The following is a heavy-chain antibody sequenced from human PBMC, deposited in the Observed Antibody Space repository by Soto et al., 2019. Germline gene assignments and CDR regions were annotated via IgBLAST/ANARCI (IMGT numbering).Heavy chain of an antibody. CDR2: IYYGGTT. CDR1: VEPMTGGYY. CDR3: ARGWYYFDF. V-gene: IGHV4-38-2*01. Sequence: SETLSLTCDVSVEPMTGGYYWGWIRQSPGKGLEWIGSIYYGGTTYYNPSLRSRLAISIDTSKNQFSLRLTSVTAADTALYFCARGWYYFDFWGRGTLVTVSS. J-gene: IGHJ4*02. D-gene: IGHD2-15*01.